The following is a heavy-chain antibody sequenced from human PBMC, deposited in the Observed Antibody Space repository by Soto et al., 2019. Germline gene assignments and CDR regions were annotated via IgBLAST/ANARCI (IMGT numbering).Heavy chain of an antibody. CDR2: IKQDGSEK. J-gene: IGHJ6*03. CDR1: GFTFSSYW. CDR3: ASTSRDYGDYDGDYYYMDV. V-gene: IGHV3-7*01. D-gene: IGHD4-17*01. Sequence: GGSLRLSCAASGFTFSSYWMSWVRQAPGKGLEWVANIKQDGSEKYYVDSVKGRFTISRDNAKNSLYLQMNSLRAEDTAVYYCASTSRDYGDYDGDYYYMDVWGKGTTVTVSS.